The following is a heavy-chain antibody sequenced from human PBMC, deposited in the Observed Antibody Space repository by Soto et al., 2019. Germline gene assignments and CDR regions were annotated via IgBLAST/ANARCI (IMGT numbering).Heavy chain of an antibody. CDR1: GFTFSDHF. CDR2: IRNKGSSYST. D-gene: IGHD1-20*01. Sequence: EVQLVESGGGLVQPGGSLRVSCAASGFTFSDHFMDWVRQVPGKGLEWIGRIRNKGSSYSTEYAASVEGRFTISRDDSSNSLSLQMNSLKIEDTPVYYCTRDYNWANDYWGQGTRVTVSS. J-gene: IGHJ4*02. CDR3: TRDYNWANDY. V-gene: IGHV3-72*01.